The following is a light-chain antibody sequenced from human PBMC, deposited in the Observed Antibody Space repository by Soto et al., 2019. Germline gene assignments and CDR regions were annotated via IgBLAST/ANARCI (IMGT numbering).Light chain of an antibody. Sequence: AIQLTQSPSSLSASVGDRVTITCRASQGISSYLAWYQQKPGKAPKLLIYDASSLESGVPSRFSGSGSGTEFTLTISSLQPDDFATYYCQQYNSYPSFGQGTKVDI. V-gene: IGKV1-13*02. CDR1: QGISSY. CDR3: QQYNSYPS. CDR2: DAS. J-gene: IGKJ1*01.